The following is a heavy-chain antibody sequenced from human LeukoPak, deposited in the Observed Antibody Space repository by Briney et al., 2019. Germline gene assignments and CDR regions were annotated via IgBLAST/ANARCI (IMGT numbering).Heavy chain of an antibody. Sequence: SGTLSLTCAVSGGSISSSNWWSWGRQPPGKGLEWIGVIYHSGSTNYNPSLKSRFTISVDNSKNQFSLKLSSVTAADTAVYYCASGGLTASRYYYYGMDVWGKGTTVTVSS. CDR3: ASGGLTASRYYYYGMDV. J-gene: IGHJ6*04. V-gene: IGHV4-4*02. D-gene: IGHD1-20*01. CDR2: IYHSGST. CDR1: GGSISSSNW.